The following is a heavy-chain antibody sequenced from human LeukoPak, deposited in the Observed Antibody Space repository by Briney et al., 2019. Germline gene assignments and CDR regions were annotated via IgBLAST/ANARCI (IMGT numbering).Heavy chain of an antibody. J-gene: IGHJ4*02. Sequence: GGSLRLSCAASGFTFNNYGMHWVRQAPGKGLEWVAVISYDGRNIHYPDSVKGRFTIPRDISTDTLWLQMDSLRTEDTAVYYCAKGPLRGTAAAIDYWGQGALVTVSS. CDR1: GFTFNNYG. V-gene: IGHV3-30*18. CDR3: AKGPLRGTAAAIDY. D-gene: IGHD2-2*01. CDR2: ISYDGRNI.